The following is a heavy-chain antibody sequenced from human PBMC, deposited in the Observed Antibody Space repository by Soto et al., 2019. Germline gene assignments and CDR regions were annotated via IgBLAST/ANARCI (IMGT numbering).Heavy chain of an antibody. CDR1: GFTFSGSA. CDR3: TRWGLDSSGYYSAFDI. Sequence: GGPLRLSCAASGFTFSGSAIHWVRQASGKGLEWVGRIRSKANSYATAYAASVKGRFTISRDDSKNTAYLQMNSLKTEDTAVYYCTRWGLDSSGYYSAFDIWGQGTMVTVSS. J-gene: IGHJ3*02. CDR2: IRSKANSYAT. D-gene: IGHD3-22*01. V-gene: IGHV3-73*01.